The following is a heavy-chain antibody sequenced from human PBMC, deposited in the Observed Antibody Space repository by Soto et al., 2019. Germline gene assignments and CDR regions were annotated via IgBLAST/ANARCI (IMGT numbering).Heavy chain of an antibody. CDR3: ATAEAAAGTRGTFDY. D-gene: IGHD6-13*01. CDR1: GYTLTEFS. V-gene: IGHV1-24*01. Sequence: SVKVSCKVSGYTLTEFSMHLLRLAPGKGLEWMGGFDPEDGETIYAQKFQGRVTMTEDTSTDTAYMELSSLRSEDTAVYYCATAEAAAGTRGTFDYWGQGTLVTVSS. J-gene: IGHJ4*02. CDR2: FDPEDGET.